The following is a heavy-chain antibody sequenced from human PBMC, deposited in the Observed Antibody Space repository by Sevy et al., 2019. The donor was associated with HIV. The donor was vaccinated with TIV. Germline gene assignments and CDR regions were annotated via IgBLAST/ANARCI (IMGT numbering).Heavy chain of an antibody. CDR2: IYYSGST. D-gene: IGHD3-22*01. CDR3: ARRADNMILRGAFDI. J-gene: IGHJ3*02. Sequence: SETLSLTCTVSGGSISRSSYYWGWIRQPPGKGLEWIASIYYSGSTYYNPSLKSRVTISVDTSKNQFSLKLSSGTAADTAVYYCARRADNMILRGAFDIWGQGTMVTVSS. V-gene: IGHV4-39*01. CDR1: GGSISRSSYY.